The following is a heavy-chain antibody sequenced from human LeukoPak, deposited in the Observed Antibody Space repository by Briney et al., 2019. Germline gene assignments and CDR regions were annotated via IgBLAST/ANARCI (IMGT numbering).Heavy chain of an antibody. V-gene: IGHV3-66*01. CDR2: IYSGGST. J-gene: IGHJ4*02. D-gene: IGHD3-9*01. CDR3: ATYYDILTGYYAY. Sequence: GGSLRLSCAASGFTVSNNYMSWVRQAPGKGLERVSVIYSGGSTYYADSVKGRFTISRDNSKNTLYLQMNSLRAEDTAVYYCATYYDILTGYYAYWGQGTLVTVSS. CDR1: GFTVSNNY.